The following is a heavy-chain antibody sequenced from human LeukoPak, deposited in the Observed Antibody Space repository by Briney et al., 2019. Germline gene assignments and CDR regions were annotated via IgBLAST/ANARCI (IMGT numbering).Heavy chain of an antibody. Sequence: GGSLRLSCAASGFTFSIYAMSWVRQAPGKGLEWVSGISDRLDEVYYAGSVKGRFTISRDNPKNTLYLEMNSLRAEDTAVYYCAFGELLYDYWGQGTLVTVSS. CDR3: AFGELLYDY. V-gene: IGHV3-23*01. D-gene: IGHD3-10*01. J-gene: IGHJ4*02. CDR2: ISDRLDEV. CDR1: GFTFSIYA.